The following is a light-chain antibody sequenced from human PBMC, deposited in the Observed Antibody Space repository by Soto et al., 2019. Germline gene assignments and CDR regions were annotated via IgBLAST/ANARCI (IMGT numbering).Light chain of an antibody. Sequence: QSALTQPASVSGSPGQSITISCTGTNSDIGSYVFISWYQQHPGKAPKLVIFEGSERPSGISNRFSGSTSGNTASLTISGLQAEDEADYFCCSYAGSSAYVEFGGGTKVTVL. CDR3: CSYAGSSAYVE. CDR1: NSDIGSYVF. CDR2: EGS. V-gene: IGLV2-23*01. J-gene: IGLJ2*01.